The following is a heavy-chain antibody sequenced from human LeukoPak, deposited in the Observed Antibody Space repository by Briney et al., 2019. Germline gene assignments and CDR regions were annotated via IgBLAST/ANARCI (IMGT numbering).Heavy chain of an antibody. CDR3: ARGRGIAAAGKPTGYFQH. V-gene: IGHV4-34*01. Sequence: SETLSLTCAVYGGSFSGYYWSWIRQPPGKGLEWIGEINPSGSTNYNPSLKSRVTISVDTSKNQFSLKLSSVTAADTAVYYCARGRGIAAAGKPTGYFQHWGQGTLVTVSS. CDR1: GGSFSGYY. CDR2: INPSGST. D-gene: IGHD6-13*01. J-gene: IGHJ1*01.